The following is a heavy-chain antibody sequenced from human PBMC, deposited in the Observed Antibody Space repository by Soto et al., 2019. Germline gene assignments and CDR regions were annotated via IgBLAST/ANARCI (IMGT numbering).Heavy chain of an antibody. CDR1: GFMFISSA. Sequence: SVKVSCKTSGFMFISSAAQWARQARGQRLEWIGWLVVGSGNTHYAQHFQERVTLTRDMSTGTAYMELSSLRSEDTAVYYCAAVPVLRFLKWLPAYFDYWGQGTLVSSSS. D-gene: IGHD3-3*01. CDR2: LVVGSGNT. J-gene: IGHJ4*02. V-gene: IGHV1-58*01. CDR3: AAVPVLRFLKWLPAYFDY.